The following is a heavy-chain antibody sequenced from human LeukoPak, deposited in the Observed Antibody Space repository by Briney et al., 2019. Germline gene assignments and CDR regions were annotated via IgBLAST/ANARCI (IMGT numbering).Heavy chain of an antibody. D-gene: IGHD3-10*01. CDR1: GFTFSNYA. J-gene: IGHJ6*04. CDR3: AKDLGFGEAQAQYFYYGMDV. Sequence: GGSLRLSCAASGFTFSNYAMNWVRRAPGKGLEWVSGISGSGGTTFYADSVKGRFTISRDNSKNTVNLQMNSLRAEDTAVYYCAKDLGFGEAQAQYFYYGMDVWGEGTSVTVSS. V-gene: IGHV3-23*01. CDR2: ISGSGGTT.